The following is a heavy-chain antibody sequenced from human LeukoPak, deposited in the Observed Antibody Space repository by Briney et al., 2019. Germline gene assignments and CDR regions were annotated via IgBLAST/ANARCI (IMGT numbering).Heavy chain of an antibody. D-gene: IGHD4-17*01. J-gene: IGHJ4*02. Sequence: GVSLRLSCAASGFIFSDCGIHWVRQAPGKGLEWVAFIRYDESNTYYGDFVKGRFTISRDNSKNTVYLQMNSLRAEDTAVYYCARGLTYGPYINFDYWGQGTLVTVS. CDR2: IRYDESNT. V-gene: IGHV3-30*02. CDR1: GFIFSDCG. CDR3: ARGLTYGPYINFDY.